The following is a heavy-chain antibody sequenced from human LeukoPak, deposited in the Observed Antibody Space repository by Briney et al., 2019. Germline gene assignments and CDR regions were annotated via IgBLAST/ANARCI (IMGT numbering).Heavy chain of an antibody. V-gene: IGHV3-30*18. CDR3: VKDGDDSGWNYFDY. J-gene: IGHJ4*02. CDR1: GFPFSNHG. CDR2: ISYDGRNK. Sequence: GRSLRLFCAASGFPFSNHGMHWVRQAPGKGLEWVAVISYDGRNKYYADSVKGRFTISRDNSQNTLSLQMNSLRAEDTAVYYCVKDGDDSGWNYFDYWGQGTLVTVSS. D-gene: IGHD6-19*01.